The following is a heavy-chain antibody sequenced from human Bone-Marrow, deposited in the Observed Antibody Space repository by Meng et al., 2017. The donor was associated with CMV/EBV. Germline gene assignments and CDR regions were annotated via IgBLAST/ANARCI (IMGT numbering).Heavy chain of an antibody. V-gene: IGHV1-18*01. J-gene: IGHJ5*02. D-gene: IGHD2-8*02. CDR1: GYTFTSYG. CDR2: ISAYNGNT. CDR3: ARNPSHTGWFDP. Sequence: ASVKVSCKASGYTFTSYGISWVRQAPGQGLEWMGWISAYNGNTNYAQKLQGRVTMTTDTSINTAYMELTSLRSDDTAVYYCARNPSHTGWFDPWGQGTLVTVSS.